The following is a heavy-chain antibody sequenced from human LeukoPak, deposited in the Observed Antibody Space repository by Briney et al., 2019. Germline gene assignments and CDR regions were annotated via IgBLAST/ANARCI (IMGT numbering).Heavy chain of an antibody. D-gene: IGHD5-18*01. CDR2: ISSSSSYI. Sequence: PGGSLRLSCAASGFTFSSYRMNWVRQAPGKGVEWVSSISSSSSYIYYADSVKGRFTISRDNAKNSLYLQMNSLRAEDTAVYYCARGRRDTAMVSDYWGQGTLVTVSS. CDR1: GFTFSSYR. V-gene: IGHV3-21*01. CDR3: ARGRRDTAMVSDY. J-gene: IGHJ4*02.